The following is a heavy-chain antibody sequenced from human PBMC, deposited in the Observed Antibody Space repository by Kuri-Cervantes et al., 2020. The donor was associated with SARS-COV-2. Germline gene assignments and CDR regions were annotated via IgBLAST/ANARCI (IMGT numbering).Heavy chain of an antibody. J-gene: IGHJ5*02. CDR1: GYTFTSYD. CDR2: MNPNSGNT. V-gene: IGHV1-8*01. D-gene: IGHD3-9*01. Sequence: ASVKVSCKAAGYTFTSYDIIWVRQATGQGLEWMGWMNPNSGNTGYAQKFQGRVTMTRNTSISTAYMELSSLRSDDTAVYYCATIPHILTGYFWFDPWGQGTLVTVSS. CDR3: ATIPHILTGYFWFDP.